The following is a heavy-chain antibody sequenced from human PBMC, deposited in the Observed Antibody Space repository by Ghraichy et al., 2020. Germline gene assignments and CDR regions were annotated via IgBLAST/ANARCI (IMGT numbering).Heavy chain of an antibody. Sequence: GGSLRLSCAASGFTYASYAMTWVRQAPGKGLEWVSTISGSGGRTFYADSVKGRFTISRDNSKNTLYLQMNSLRAEDTAVYYCAKGGYRGYDPYLGPWGQGTLVTVSS. J-gene: IGHJ5*02. CDR1: GFTYASYA. V-gene: IGHV3-23*01. D-gene: IGHD5-12*01. CDR2: ISGSGGRT. CDR3: AKGGYRGYDPYLGP.